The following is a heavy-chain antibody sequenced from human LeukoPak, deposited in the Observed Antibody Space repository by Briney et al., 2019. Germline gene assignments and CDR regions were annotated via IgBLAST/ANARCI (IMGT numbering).Heavy chain of an antibody. V-gene: IGHV4-59*11. J-gene: IGHJ5*02. Sequence: SETLSLTCTVSGGAIRSHYWNWIRQPAGKGLEWIGHIYYSGSTNYNPSLKSRVTISVDTSKNQFSLKLSSVTAADTAVYYCARDYHDSFDPWGQGTLVTVSS. CDR1: GGAIRSHY. D-gene: IGHD3-3*01. CDR2: IYYSGST. CDR3: ARDYHDSFDP.